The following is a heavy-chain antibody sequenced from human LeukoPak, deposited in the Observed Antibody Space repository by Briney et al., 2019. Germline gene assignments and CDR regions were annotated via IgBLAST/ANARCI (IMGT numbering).Heavy chain of an antibody. V-gene: IGHV3-7*04. D-gene: IGHD2-15*01. CDR3: ARKADYFDF. Sequence: GGSLRLSCAASGFTFSNYWMTWVRQAPGKGLEWVANIHPNGGEQYYVDSVKGRSTISRDNAKNSLYLQMNSLRAEDTAVYYCARKADYFDFWGQGTLVTVSS. CDR1: GFTFSNYW. CDR2: IHPNGGEQ. J-gene: IGHJ4*02.